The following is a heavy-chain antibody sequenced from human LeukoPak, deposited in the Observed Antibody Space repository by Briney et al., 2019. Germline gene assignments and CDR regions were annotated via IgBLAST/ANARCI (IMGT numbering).Heavy chain of an antibody. J-gene: IGHJ6*03. V-gene: IGHV3-49*04. D-gene: IGHD5-18*01. CDR2: IRSKAYGGTT. CDR1: GFTFGDYA. Sequence: PGGSLRLSCTASGFTFGDYAMSWVRQAPGKGLEWVGFIRSKAYGGTTEYAASVKGRFTISRDDSKSIAYLQMNSLKTEDTAVYYCTREFLLWLNYYYYYYMAVWGKGTTVTISS. CDR3: TREFLLWLNYYYYYYMAV.